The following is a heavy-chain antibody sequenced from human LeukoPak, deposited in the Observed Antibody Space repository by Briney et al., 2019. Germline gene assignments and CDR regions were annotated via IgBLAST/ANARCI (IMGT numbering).Heavy chain of an antibody. CDR1: GFTFSSYG. V-gene: IGHV3-23*01. CDR2: TSGSGGST. Sequence: AGGSLRLSCAASGFTFSSYGMHWVRQAPGKGLEWVSGTSGSGGSTYYADSVKGRFTISRDNSKNTLYLQMNSLRVEDTAVYYCAKEGYYGSGTYYNNWFDPWGQGTLVTVSS. CDR3: AKEGYYGSGTYYNNWFDP. J-gene: IGHJ5*02. D-gene: IGHD3-10*01.